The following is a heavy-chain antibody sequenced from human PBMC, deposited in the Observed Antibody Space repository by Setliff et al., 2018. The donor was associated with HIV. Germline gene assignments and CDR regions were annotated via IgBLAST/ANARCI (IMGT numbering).Heavy chain of an antibody. D-gene: IGHD3-22*01. CDR1: GYTFTSYD. V-gene: IGHV1-8*02. J-gene: IGHJ3*02. CDR2: MKPNIGNI. CDR3: AKDSNPGHMIVVAYDAFDI. Sequence: ASVKVSCKASGYTFTSYDINWVRQATGQGLEWMGWMKPNIGNIGYAQKFQGRVALTRDTSISTAYMELTGLRSDDTATYYCAKDSNPGHMIVVAYDAFDIWGQGTMVTVSS.